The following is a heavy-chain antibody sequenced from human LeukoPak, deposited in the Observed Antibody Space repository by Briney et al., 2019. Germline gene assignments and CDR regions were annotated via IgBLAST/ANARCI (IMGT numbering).Heavy chain of an antibody. J-gene: IGHJ4*02. D-gene: IGHD3-22*01. V-gene: IGHV3-30*04. CDR1: GFTFSSYA. CDR2: ISYDGSNK. CDR3: ARDLPWYYDSSGYPDY. Sequence: PGGSLRLSCAASGFTFSSYAMHWVRQAPGKGLEWVTVISYDGSNKYYADSVKGRFTISRDNSKNTLYLQMNSLRAEDTAVYYCARDLPWYYDSSGYPDYWGQGTLVTVSS.